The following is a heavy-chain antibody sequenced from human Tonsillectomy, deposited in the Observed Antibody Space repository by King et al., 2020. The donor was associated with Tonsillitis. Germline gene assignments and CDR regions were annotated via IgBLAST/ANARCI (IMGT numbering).Heavy chain of an antibody. J-gene: IGHJ4*02. CDR3: ARGYVGVVRLDY. CDR2: INAHRGNT. Sequence: VQLVQSGAEVKNPGASVKVSCKASGYTFTTNGITWVRQAPGQGLEWMGWINAHRGNTMYAQKFQGRVTMTTDTSTSTAYMELRSLTYDDTAVYYCARGYVGVVRLDYWGQGTLVTV. CDR1: GYTFTTNG. D-gene: IGHD3-3*01. V-gene: IGHV1-18*04.